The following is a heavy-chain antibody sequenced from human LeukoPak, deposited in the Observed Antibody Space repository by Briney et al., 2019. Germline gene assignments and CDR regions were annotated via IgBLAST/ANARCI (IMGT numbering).Heavy chain of an antibody. CDR3: ARRLWSGPFDY. V-gene: IGHV4-4*09. Sequence: PSETLSLTCTVSGGSINSDYWSWIRRPPGKGLEWIGFIYSSGSPTYNPSLESRVTMSVDTSKNQFSLKLTSVTATDSAVYYCARRLWSGPFDYWGQGTLVTVFS. J-gene: IGHJ4*02. CDR1: GGSINSDY. D-gene: IGHD3-3*01. CDR2: IYSSGSP.